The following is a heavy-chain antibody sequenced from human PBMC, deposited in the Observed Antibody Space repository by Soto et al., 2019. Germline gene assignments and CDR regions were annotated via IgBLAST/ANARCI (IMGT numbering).Heavy chain of an antibody. CDR3: ARGSDGVWNWFDP. D-gene: IGHD2-21*02. J-gene: IGHJ5*02. Sequence: SETLSLTCAVSGGSIISAFYSWIWIRQPPGQGLEWIGYIYNSGNTYYNPSLMSRVTISVDRSQNHFSLKLTSVTAADTAVYYCARGSDGVWNWFDPWGQGTQVTVSS. CDR1: GGSIISAFYS. V-gene: IGHV4-30-2*01. CDR2: IYNSGNT.